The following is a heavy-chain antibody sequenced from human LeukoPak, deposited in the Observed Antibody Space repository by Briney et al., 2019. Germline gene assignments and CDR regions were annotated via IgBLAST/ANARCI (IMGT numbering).Heavy chain of an antibody. CDR2: ISSNGGST. V-gene: IGHV3-64*01. D-gene: IGHD6-19*01. J-gene: IGHJ4*02. Sequence: GGSLRLSCAASGFTFSNYAMHWVRQAPGKGLEYVSAISSNGGSTYYANSVKGRLTISRDNSKNTLYLQLGSLRAEDMAVYYCAVGHSSGWYGYWGQGTLVTVSS. CDR3: AVGHSSGWYGY. CDR1: GFTFSNYA.